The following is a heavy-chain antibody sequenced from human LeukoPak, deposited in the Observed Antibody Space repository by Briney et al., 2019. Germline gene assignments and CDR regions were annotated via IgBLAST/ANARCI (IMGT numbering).Heavy chain of an antibody. CDR1: GFTFNNYW. V-gene: IGHV3-7*03. D-gene: IGHD3-3*01. CDR2: IKQDGTEI. J-gene: IGHJ4*02. CDR3: ARPLFWSGYYPDY. Sequence: GGSLRLSCAASGFTFNNYWMTWFRQAPGKGLEWVANIKQDGTEIFYVDSVRGRFIISRDNAENSLYLQMNSLRAEDTAVYYCARPLFWSGYYPDYWGQGTLVTVSS.